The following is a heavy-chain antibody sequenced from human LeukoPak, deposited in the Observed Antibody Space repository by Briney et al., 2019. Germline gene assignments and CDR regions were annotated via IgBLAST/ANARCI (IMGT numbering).Heavy chain of an antibody. V-gene: IGHV4-59*08. Sequence: SETLSLTCSVSGGSINTYYWSWIRQPPGKGLEWIGFVYYIGSTDYNPSLKSRVTISVDTSRNQFSLKLSSVTAADSAVYYCARHYYNSGWLYYFDYWGQGTLVTVSS. CDR2: VYYIGST. D-gene: IGHD6-19*01. J-gene: IGHJ4*02. CDR1: GGSINTYY. CDR3: ARHYYNSGWLYYFDY.